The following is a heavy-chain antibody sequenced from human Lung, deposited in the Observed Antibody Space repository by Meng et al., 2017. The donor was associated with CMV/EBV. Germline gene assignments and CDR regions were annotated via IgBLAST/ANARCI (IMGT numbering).Heavy chain of an antibody. J-gene: IGHJ6*02. V-gene: IGHV3-30*04. CDR3: ARVSAEREDYYYGMDV. CDR1: GFTFNTYG. CDR2: ISSDGSKK. Sequence: SXKISXAASGFTFNTYGVHWVRQAPGKGLEWVAVISSDGSKKYYADSVKGRFTISRDNSKNTLYLQMNSLRPEDTAVYFCARVSAEREDYYYGMDVWGQGTTVTVSS. D-gene: IGHD1-26*01.